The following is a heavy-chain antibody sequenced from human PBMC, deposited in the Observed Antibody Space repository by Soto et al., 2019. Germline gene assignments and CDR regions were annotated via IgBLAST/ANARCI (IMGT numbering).Heavy chain of an antibody. CDR1: GGSFSGYY. V-gene: IGHV4-34*01. D-gene: IGHD6-13*01. CDR2: INHSGST. CDR3: ARISKGQPRIFDY. Sequence: PSETLSLTCAVYGGSFSGYYWSWIRQPPGKGLEWIGEINHSGSTNYNPSLKSRVTISVDTSKNQFSLKLSSVTAADTAVYYCARISKGQPRIFDYWGQGTLVAVSS. J-gene: IGHJ4*02.